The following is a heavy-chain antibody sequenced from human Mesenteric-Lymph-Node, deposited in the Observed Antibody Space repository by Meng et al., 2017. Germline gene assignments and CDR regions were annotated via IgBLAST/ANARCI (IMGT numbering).Heavy chain of an antibody. CDR2: ISWDGGST. CDR3: AREQQLGWFDP. CDR1: GFTFDDYT. D-gene: IGHD6-13*01. J-gene: IGHJ5*02. Sequence: EGQLVESGGVVVQPGGSLRLSCAASGFTFDDYTMHWVRQAPGKGLEWVSLISWDGGSTYYADSVKGRFTISRDNSKNTLYLQMNSLRAEDTAVYYCAREQQLGWFDPWGQGTLVTVSS. V-gene: IGHV3-43*01.